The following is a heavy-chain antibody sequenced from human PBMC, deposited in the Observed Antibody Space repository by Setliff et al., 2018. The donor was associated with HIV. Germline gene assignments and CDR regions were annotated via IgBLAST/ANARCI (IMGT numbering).Heavy chain of an antibody. CDR1: GFTFNNYA. CDR3: ARDAPGYSHVLDF. D-gene: IGHD4-4*01. CDR2: INDRSDYI. J-gene: IGHJ4*02. V-gene: IGHV3-23*01. Sequence: GGSLSLSCAASGFTFNNYAMAWVRQAPGKGLEWVSAINDRSDYIYYADFARGRFTISRDGSKNMLYLQMNGLRAEDTALYFCARDAPGYSHVLDFWGQGTLVTVSS.